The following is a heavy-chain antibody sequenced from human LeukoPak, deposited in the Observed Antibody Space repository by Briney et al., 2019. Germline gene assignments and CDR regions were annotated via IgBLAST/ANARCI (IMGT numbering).Heavy chain of an antibody. V-gene: IGHV4-34*01. J-gene: IGHJ4*02. CDR3: ARQSGGDHYYHRRCDY. CDR1: GGSFSGYY. CDR2: INHSGST. Sequence: KPSETLSLTCAVYGGSFSGYYWSWIRQPPGKGLEWIGEINHSGSTNYNPSLKRRVTISVDTSKNQFSLKLSSVTAADTAVYYCARQSGGDHYYHRRCDYWGQGTLVTVSS. D-gene: IGHD3-22*01.